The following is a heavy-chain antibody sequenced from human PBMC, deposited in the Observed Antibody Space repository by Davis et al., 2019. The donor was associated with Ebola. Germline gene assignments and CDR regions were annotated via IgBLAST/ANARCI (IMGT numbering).Heavy chain of an antibody. Sequence: GESLKIPCAAPGFTFSSYSMNWVRQASGKGLEWVSSISSSSSYIYYADSVKGRFTISRDNAKNTLYLQMNSLRAEDTAVYYCAREARYAIGVNDYWGQGTLVTVSS. J-gene: IGHJ4*02. CDR2: ISSSSSYI. CDR1: GFTFSSYS. V-gene: IGHV3-21*01. D-gene: IGHD3-3*01. CDR3: AREARYAIGVNDY.